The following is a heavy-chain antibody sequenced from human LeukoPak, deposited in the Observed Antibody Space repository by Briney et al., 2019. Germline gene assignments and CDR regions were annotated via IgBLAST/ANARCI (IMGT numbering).Heavy chain of an antibody. D-gene: IGHD6-13*01. J-gene: IGHJ1*01. V-gene: IGHV4-38-2*01. Sequence: PSETLSLTCAVSGFSINTAHYWGWFRQPPGEGLEWIGSISHSGNAYYNPSLKSRVTISLDASKNQFSLKVTSLTAADTAVYYCARGMSSVAAVGLWGRGTLVTVSS. CDR1: GFSINTAHY. CDR3: ARGMSSVAAVGL. CDR2: ISHSGNA.